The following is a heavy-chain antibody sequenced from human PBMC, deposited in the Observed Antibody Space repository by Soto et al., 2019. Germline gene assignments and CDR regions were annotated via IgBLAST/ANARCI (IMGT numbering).Heavy chain of an antibody. CDR3: AKDRRIGYYDSSGSY. V-gene: IGHV3-30*18. D-gene: IGHD3-22*01. CDR1: GFTFSSYG. CDR2: ISYDGSNK. Sequence: PGGSLRLSCAASGFTFSSYGMHWVRQAPGKGLEWVAVISYDGSNKYYADSVKGRFTISRDNSKNTLYLQMNSLRAEDTAVYYCAKDRRIGYYDSSGSYWGQGTLGTVSS. J-gene: IGHJ4*02.